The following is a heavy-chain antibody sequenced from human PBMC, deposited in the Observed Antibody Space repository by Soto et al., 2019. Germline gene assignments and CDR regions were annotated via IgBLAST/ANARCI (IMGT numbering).Heavy chain of an antibody. D-gene: IGHD4-17*01. V-gene: IGHV1-46*03. CDR3: ARGKSPVTSLSPFDY. J-gene: IGHJ4*02. CDR2: INPSGGST. CDR1: GYTFTIYY. Sequence: EASVKVSCKASGYTFTIYYMHWVRQAPGQGLEWMGIINPSGGSTSYAQKFQGRVTMTRDTSTSTVYMELSSLRSEDTAVYYCARGKSPVTSLSPFDYWGQGTLVTVSS.